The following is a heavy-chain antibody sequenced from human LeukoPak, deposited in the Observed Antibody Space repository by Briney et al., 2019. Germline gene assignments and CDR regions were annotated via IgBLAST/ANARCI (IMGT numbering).Heavy chain of an antibody. Sequence: GGSLTLSCVASGFTFSSYSLNWIRQAPGTGPQWTSYITRISKTIFYAHSVKGRFTISRDNANISLYLKLNSLRDEDTAVYYCARDSGSGWTVDYWGQGTLVTVSS. CDR3: ARDSGSGWTVDY. D-gene: IGHD6-19*01. CDR2: ITRISKTI. V-gene: IGHV3-48*02. CDR1: GFTFSSYS. J-gene: IGHJ4*02.